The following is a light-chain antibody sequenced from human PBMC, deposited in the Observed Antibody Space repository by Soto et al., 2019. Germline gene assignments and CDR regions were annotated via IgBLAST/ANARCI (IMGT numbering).Light chain of an antibody. CDR1: QEISNY. Sequence: IQMTQSPSSLSASVGDRVTITCQESQEISNYLNWYQQKPGKAPKLLIYDASNLETGVPSRFRGSGSAKDFTCTISSMQPEDIAAEYRQQYDNHHLMYTFGHGTTLEIK. CDR3: QQYDNHHLMYT. V-gene: IGKV1-33*01. CDR2: DAS. J-gene: IGKJ2*01.